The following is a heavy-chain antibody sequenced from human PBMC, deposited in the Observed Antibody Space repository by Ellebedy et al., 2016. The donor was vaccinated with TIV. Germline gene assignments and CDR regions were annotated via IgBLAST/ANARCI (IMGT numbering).Heavy chain of an antibody. J-gene: IGHJ6*02. V-gene: IGHV3-7*03. CDR3: VRDGAYGDYSPGYYGMDV. CDR2: INQDGSRI. CDR1: GFTFNSYW. D-gene: IGHD3-22*01. Sequence: GGSLRLSCAASGFTFNSYWMSWVRQAPGKGLEWVANINQDGSRIYYVDSVEGRFTISRDNAKNSVYLRMKTLRVEDTAVYHCVRDGAYGDYSPGYYGMDVWGQGTTVTVSS.